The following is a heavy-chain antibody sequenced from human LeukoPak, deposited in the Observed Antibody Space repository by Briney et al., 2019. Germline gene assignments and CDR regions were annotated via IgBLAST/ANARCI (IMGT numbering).Heavy chain of an antibody. CDR1: GSTFTSYT. CDR3: ARCITIFGVVIFAFDI. J-gene: IGHJ3*02. Sequence: PGGSLRLSCAASGSTFTSYTMNWVRQAPGKGLEWVSSISNSGSYIYYADSVKGRFTISRDNAKNSLYLQMNSLRAEDTAVYYCARCITIFGVVIFAFDIWGQGTVVTVSS. CDR2: ISNSGSYI. V-gene: IGHV3-21*01. D-gene: IGHD3-3*01.